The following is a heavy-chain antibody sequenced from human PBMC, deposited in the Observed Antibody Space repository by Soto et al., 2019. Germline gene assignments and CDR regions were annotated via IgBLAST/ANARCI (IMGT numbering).Heavy chain of an antibody. CDR3: AREGYEEDAFDI. CDR1: EFTFSNYA. J-gene: IGHJ3*02. V-gene: IGHV3-23*01. CDR2: ISDNGGTT. Sequence: GGSLRLSCAASEFTFSNYAMSWVRQAPGKGLEWVSSISDNGGTTYYADSVKGRFTISRDNSKNALYLQMNSLRAEDTAMYYCAREGYEEDAFDIWGQGTMVTVSS. D-gene: IGHD5-12*01.